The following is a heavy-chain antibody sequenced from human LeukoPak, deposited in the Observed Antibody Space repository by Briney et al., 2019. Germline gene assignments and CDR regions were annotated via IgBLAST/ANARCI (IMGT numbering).Heavy chain of an antibody. Sequence: PGGSLRLSCAASGFTFSDYYMSWIRQAPGKGLEWISYISTSGTTTYYADSVKGRFTISRDDAKNSLYLQMNSLRADDTALYYCARGSGSYLGDYFDYWGQGTLVTVSS. J-gene: IGHJ4*02. V-gene: IGHV3-11*04. D-gene: IGHD1-26*01. CDR2: ISTSGTTT. CDR1: GFTFSDYY. CDR3: ARGSGSYLGDYFDY.